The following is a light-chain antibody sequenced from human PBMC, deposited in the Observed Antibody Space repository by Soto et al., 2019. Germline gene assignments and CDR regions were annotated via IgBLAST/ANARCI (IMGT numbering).Light chain of an antibody. Sequence: EIVLTQSPGTLSLSPGERATLSCRASQSVSSSYLAWYQQKPGQAPRLLIYGASNRATGIPARFSGSGSGTDFSLTITSLQSEDFAVYYCQQYNDGPPWTFGQGTKVEIK. CDR1: QSVSSSY. V-gene: IGKV3-20*01. CDR2: GAS. CDR3: QQYNDGPPWT. J-gene: IGKJ1*01.